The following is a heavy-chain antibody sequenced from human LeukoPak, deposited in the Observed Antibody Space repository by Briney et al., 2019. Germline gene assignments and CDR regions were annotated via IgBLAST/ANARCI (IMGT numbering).Heavy chain of an antibody. CDR1: GFSFSNFW. Sequence: GGSLRLSCAASGFSFSNFWMHWVRQAPGKGLVWVSEINGDGSATNYADSVKGRFTISRDNAKNTLYLQMNSLRVEDTAVYYCGRALDDWGQGTLVTVSS. CDR3: GRALDD. V-gene: IGHV3-74*01. J-gene: IGHJ4*02. CDR2: INGDGSAT.